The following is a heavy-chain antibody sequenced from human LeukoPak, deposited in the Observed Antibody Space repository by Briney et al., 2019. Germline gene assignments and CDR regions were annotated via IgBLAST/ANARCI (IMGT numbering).Heavy chain of an antibody. D-gene: IGHD3-22*01. J-gene: IGHJ3*02. Sequence: PGGSLRLSCAASGFTFSSYAMSWVRQAPGKGLEWVSAISGSGGSTYYADSVKGRFTISRDNSKNTLYLQMNSLRAEDTAVYYCAKDIYYDSSGYGPGSAAFDIWGQGTMVTVSS. CDR3: AKDIYYDSSGYGPGSAAFDI. CDR1: GFTFSSYA. CDR2: ISGSGGST. V-gene: IGHV3-23*01.